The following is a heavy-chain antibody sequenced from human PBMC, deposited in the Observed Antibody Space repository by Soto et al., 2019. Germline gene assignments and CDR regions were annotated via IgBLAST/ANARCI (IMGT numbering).Heavy chain of an antibody. CDR3: ASSRIQRWLHY. J-gene: IGHJ4*02. CDR1: GGSISSYY. V-gene: IGHV4-59*01. CDR2: IYYSGST. D-gene: IGHD5-18*01. Sequence: SETLSLTCTVSGGSISSYYWSWIRQPPGKGLEWIGYIYYSGSTNYNPSLKSRVTISVDTSKNQFSLKLSSVTAADTAVYYCASSRIQRWLHYWGQGTLVTVSS.